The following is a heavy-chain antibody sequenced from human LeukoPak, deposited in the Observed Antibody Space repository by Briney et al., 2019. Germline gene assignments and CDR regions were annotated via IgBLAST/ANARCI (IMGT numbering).Heavy chain of an antibody. J-gene: IGHJ3*02. V-gene: IGHV6-1*01. Sequence: SQTLSLTCAISGDSVSSNSAAWNWIRQSPSRGLEWLGRTYYRSKWYNDYAVSVKSRITINPDTPKNQFSLQLNSVTPEDTAVYYCARDSGDSSGWYWGVDAFDIWAKGQWSPSLQ. CDR3: ARDSGDSSGWYWGVDAFDI. CDR2: TYYRSKWYN. CDR1: GDSVSSNSAA. D-gene: IGHD6-19*01.